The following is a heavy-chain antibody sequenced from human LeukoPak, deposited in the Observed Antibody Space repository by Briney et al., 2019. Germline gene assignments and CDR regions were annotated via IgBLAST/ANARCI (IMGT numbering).Heavy chain of an antibody. CDR2: IKSKTDGGTT. CDR3: AKVGVYYYDY. D-gene: IGHD3-22*01. CDR1: GLTFSNAW. V-gene: IGHV3-15*01. Sequence: GGSLRLYCEATGLTFSNAWMTWVRQAPGKGLDWVGRIKSKTDGGTTDYAAPVKGRFTISRDDSKNTVYLQMNGLKTEDTAVYYCAKVGVYYYDYWGQGALVTVSS. J-gene: IGHJ4*02.